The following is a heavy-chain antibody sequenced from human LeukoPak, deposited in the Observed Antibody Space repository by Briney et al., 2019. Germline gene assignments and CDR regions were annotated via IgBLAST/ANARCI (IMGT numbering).Heavy chain of an antibody. Sequence: ASVKVSCTASGYTFTSYYMHWVRQAPGQGLEWMGIINPSGGSTSYAQKFQGRVTMTRDMSTSTVYMELSSLRSEDTAVYYCARDGGIAVANFHLNWFDPWGQGTLVTVSS. CDR1: GYTFTSYY. V-gene: IGHV1-46*01. D-gene: IGHD6-19*01. CDR3: ARDGGIAVANFHLNWFDP. J-gene: IGHJ5*02. CDR2: INPSGGST.